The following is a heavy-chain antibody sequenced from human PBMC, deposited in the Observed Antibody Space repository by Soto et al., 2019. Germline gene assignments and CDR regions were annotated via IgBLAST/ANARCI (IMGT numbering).Heavy chain of an antibody. D-gene: IGHD1-1*01. J-gene: IGHJ5*02. CDR2: INHSGSA. CDR1: GAAFSGYY. V-gene: IGHV4-34*01. CDR3: VTGFRRFIHGQVRTAARWFDP. Sequence: QVQLQQWGPGLLKPSETLSLTCAVYGAAFSGYYWSWIRQRPGKGLEWSGEINHSGSATDNPSLTSRVSISVDTSEKQVSLKLSSISAADTAVYYSVTGFRRFIHGQVRTAARWFDPWGLGILVTVSS.